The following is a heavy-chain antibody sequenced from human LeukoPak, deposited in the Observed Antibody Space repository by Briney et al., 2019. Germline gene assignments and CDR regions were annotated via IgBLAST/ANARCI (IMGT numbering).Heavy chain of an antibody. D-gene: IGHD2-21*02. CDR2: INHSGST. V-gene: IGHV4-34*01. Sequence: PSETLSLTCAVYGGSFSGYYWSWIRQPPGKGLEWIGEINHSGSTNYNPSLKNRVTISLDTSKNQFSLKLSSVTAADTAVYYCARVLIVVVTEEYDAFDIWGQGTMVTVSS. CDR1: GGSFSGYY. CDR3: ARVLIVVVTEEYDAFDI. J-gene: IGHJ3*02.